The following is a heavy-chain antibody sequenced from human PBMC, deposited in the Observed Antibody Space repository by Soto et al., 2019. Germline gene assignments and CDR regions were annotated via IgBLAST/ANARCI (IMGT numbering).Heavy chain of an antibody. CDR2: IYYTGTT. V-gene: IGHV4-39*07. CDR3: ARVGRWRAPRDYYYYYYMDV. CDR1: GGSISTSDHY. J-gene: IGHJ6*03. D-gene: IGHD1-26*01. Sequence: SETLSLTCTVSGGSISTSDHYWGWIRQSPGRGLEWIGSIYYTGTTYYNTSIQSRVTISVDTSKNQFSLKLSSVTAADTAVYYCARVGRWRAPRDYYYYYYMDVWGKGTTVTGSS.